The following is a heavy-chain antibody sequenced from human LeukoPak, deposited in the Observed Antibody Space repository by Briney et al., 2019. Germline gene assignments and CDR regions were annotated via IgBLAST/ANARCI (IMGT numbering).Heavy chain of an antibody. Sequence: ASVTVSCKASGYTFTTYYMHWVRQAPGPGLEWMGWINPNSGGTNYAQKFQGRVTMTRDTSISTTYMELSSLRSDDTAVYYCAPSLALAGTEGVYWGQGTLVTVSS. V-gene: IGHV1-2*02. J-gene: IGHJ4*02. CDR1: GYTFTTYY. CDR3: APSLALAGTEGVY. CDR2: INPNSGGT. D-gene: IGHD6-19*01.